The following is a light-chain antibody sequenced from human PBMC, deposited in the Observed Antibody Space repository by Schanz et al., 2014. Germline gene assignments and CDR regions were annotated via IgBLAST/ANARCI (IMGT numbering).Light chain of an antibody. CDR1: QSVSSNY. CDR3: QHYDSSSLFT. Sequence: EIVLTQSPGTLSLSPGERATLSCRASQSVSSNYLAWYQQKPGQSPRLLIYGASSRATGIPDRFSGSGSGTDFTLTISRLEPEDFAVYYCQHYDSSSLFTFGRGTRLEI. J-gene: IGKJ5*01. CDR2: GAS. V-gene: IGKV3-20*01.